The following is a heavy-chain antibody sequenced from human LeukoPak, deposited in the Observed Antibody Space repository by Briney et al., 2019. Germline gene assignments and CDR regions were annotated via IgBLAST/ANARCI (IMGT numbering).Heavy chain of an antibody. CDR3: TTAIYGEVDY. V-gene: IGHV3-15*01. CDR1: GFSFSNAW. J-gene: IGHJ4*02. D-gene: IGHD4-17*01. CDR2: IKSKTDGGTT. Sequence: GGSLRLSCAASGFSFSNAWMSWVRQAPGKGLEWVGGIKSKTDGGTTDYAAPVKGRFTISRDESKNTLYLQMNSLKTDDTAVYYCTTAIYGEVDYWGQGTLVTVSS.